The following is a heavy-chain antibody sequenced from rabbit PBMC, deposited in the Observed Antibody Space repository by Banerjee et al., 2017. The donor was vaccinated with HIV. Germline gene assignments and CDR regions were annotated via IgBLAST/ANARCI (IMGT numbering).Heavy chain of an antibody. CDR1: GIDFSSSYW. D-gene: IGHD6-1*01. J-gene: IGHJ4*01. V-gene: IGHV1S40*01. Sequence: QSLEESGGDLVKPGASLTLTCIASGIDFSSSYWICWVRQAPGKGLEWIACIYAGDGNTYYASWAKGRFTISKTSSTTVTLQMASLTAADTATYFCARDCAGDGGYAYANLWGPGTLVTVS. CDR2: IYAGDGNT. CDR3: ARDCAGDGGYAYANL.